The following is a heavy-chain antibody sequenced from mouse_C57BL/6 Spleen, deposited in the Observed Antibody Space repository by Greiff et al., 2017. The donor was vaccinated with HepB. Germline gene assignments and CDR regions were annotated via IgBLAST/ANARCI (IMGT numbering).Heavy chain of an antibody. D-gene: IGHD1-1*01. CDR1: GYTFTDYY. V-gene: IGHV1-26*01. CDR2: INPNDGGT. Sequence: EVQLQQSGPELVKPGASVKISCKTSGYTFTDYYMNWVKQSHGKCLEWIGDINPNDGGTSYNQKFKGKATLTVDKSSSAAYMEIRSLTSEDSAVYYCERFYGSRWYYFDDWGQGTTLTVS. CDR3: ERFYGSRWYYFDD. J-gene: IGHJ2*01.